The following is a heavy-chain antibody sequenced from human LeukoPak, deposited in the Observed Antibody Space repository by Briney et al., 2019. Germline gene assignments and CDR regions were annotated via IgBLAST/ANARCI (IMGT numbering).Heavy chain of an antibody. D-gene: IGHD4-17*01. Sequence: GGSLRLSCAASGFTFSRHGMHWVRQAPGKGLEWVAVISYDGSNKYYADSVKGRFTISRDNSKNTLYLQMNSLRAEDTAVYYCAKETYDYGDFSFDYWGQGTLVTVSS. V-gene: IGHV3-30*18. J-gene: IGHJ4*02. CDR3: AKETYDYGDFSFDY. CDR1: GFTFSRHG. CDR2: ISYDGSNK.